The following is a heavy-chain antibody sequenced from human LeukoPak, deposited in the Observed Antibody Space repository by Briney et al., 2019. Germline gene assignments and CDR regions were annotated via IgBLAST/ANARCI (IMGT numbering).Heavy chain of an antibody. CDR1: GYTFTGYY. J-gene: IGHJ4*02. D-gene: IGHD6-19*01. Sequence: ASVKVSCKASGYTFTGYYMHWVRQAPGQGFEWMGWINPNSGGTNYAQKFQGRVTMTRDTSISTAYMELSKLRSDDTAVYYCARGLYSSGWSPDYWGQGTLVTVSS. CDR2: INPNSGGT. V-gene: IGHV1-2*02. CDR3: ARGLYSSGWSPDY.